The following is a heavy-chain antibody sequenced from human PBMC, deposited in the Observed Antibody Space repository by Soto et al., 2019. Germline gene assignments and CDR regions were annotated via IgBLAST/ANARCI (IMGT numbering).Heavy chain of an antibody. D-gene: IGHD5-12*01. Sequence: TSETLSLTCTVSGVSISSHGYFWGWIRQPPGKGLEWIGMISYSGSTYYSPSLKSRVTISADTSKNQLSLRLSSVTAADTAVFHCTNYNSGWKYWGQGTVVTVSS. CDR2: ISYSGST. V-gene: IGHV4-39*01. CDR3: TNYNSGWKY. J-gene: IGHJ4*02. CDR1: GVSISSHGYF.